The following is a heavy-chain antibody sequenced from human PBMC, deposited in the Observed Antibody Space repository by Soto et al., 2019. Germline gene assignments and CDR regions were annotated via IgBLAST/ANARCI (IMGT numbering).Heavy chain of an antibody. Sequence: EVQLVETGGGLIQPGGSLRLSCAASGFTVSSNYMSWVRQAPGKGLEWVAVIYSGGSTYYADSVKGRFTISRDNSKNTQYLKMNSLRAEDTAVYYCARVVYYDSSGYYYEVNAFDIWGQGTMVTVSS. J-gene: IGHJ3*02. CDR2: IYSGGST. D-gene: IGHD3-22*01. CDR1: GFTVSSNY. V-gene: IGHV3-53*02. CDR3: ARVVYYDSSGYYYEVNAFDI.